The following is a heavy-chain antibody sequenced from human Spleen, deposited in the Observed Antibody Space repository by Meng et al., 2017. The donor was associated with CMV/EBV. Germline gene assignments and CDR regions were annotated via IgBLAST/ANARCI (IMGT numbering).Heavy chain of an antibody. CDR1: GFTVSSNY. CDR3: ASDILTGYLEV. CDR2: IYSGGST. Sequence: GESLKISCAASGFTVSSNYMSWVRQAPGKGLEWVSVIYSGGSTYYADSVKGRFTISRDNSKNTLYLQMNSLRAEDTAVYYCASDILTGYLEVWGQGTTGTVSS. V-gene: IGHV3-66*02. D-gene: IGHD3-9*01. J-gene: IGHJ6*02.